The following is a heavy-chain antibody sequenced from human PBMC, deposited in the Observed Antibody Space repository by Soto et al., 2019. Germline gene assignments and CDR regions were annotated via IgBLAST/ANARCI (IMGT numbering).Heavy chain of an antibody. CDR3: ARSGDHDYYYAMDV. J-gene: IGHJ6*02. V-gene: IGHV3-33*01. Sequence: QVQLVESGGGVVQPGRSLRLSCAASGFAFSNYGMHWVRQAPGKGLEWVAVIWYDGSNKYYADSVKGRFTISRDNSKNTLYVQMNSLRAEDTAVYYWARSGDHDYYYAMDVWGQGTTVTVSS. D-gene: IGHD2-21*02. CDR2: IWYDGSNK. CDR1: GFAFSNYG.